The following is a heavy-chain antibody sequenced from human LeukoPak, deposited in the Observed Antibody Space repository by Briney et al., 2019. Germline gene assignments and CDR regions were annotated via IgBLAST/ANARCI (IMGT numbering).Heavy chain of an antibody. CDR3: AQGGSRDRFDY. CDR1: GFTFSSYA. CDR2: ISGSGGST. V-gene: IGHV3-23*01. Sequence: GGSLRLSCAASGFTFSSYAMSWVRQAPGKGLEWVSAISGSGGSTYYADSVKGRLTISRDNSKNTLYLQMNSLRAEDTAVYYCAQGGSRDRFDYWGQGTLVTVSS. J-gene: IGHJ4*02. D-gene: IGHD3-10*01.